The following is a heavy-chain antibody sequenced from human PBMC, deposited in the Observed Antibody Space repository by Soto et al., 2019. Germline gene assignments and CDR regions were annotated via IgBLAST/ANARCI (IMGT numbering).Heavy chain of an antibody. CDR3: AKEKGFGGVRKGMDV. V-gene: IGHV3-9*01. J-gene: IGHJ6*02. CDR1: GFTFDDYA. D-gene: IGHD3-16*01. Sequence: EVQLVESGGGLVQPGRSLRLSCAASGFTFDDYAMHWVRQAPGKGLEWVSGINWNSGSIGYAVSVKGRFTISRDNAKNSLYLQINSLRTEDTALYYCAKEKGFGGVRKGMDVWGQGTTVTVSS. CDR2: INWNSGSI.